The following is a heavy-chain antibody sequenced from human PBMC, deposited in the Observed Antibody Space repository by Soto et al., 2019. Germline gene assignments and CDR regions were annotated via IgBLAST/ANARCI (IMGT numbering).Heavy chain of an antibody. CDR3: AKGTTSRGYRAAAVTQYYYYYYGMDV. Sequence: EVQLLESGGGLVQPGGSLRLSCAASGFTFSSYAMSWVRQAPGKGLEWVSAISGSGGSTYYADSVKGRFTISRDNSKNTLYLQMNSLRAEDTAVYYCAKGTTSRGYRAAAVTQYYYYYYGMDVWGQGTTVTVSS. D-gene: IGHD6-13*01. CDR2: ISGSGGST. V-gene: IGHV3-23*01. J-gene: IGHJ6*02. CDR1: GFTFSSYA.